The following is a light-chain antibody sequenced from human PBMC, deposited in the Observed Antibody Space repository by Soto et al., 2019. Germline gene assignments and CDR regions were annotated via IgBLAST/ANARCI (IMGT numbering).Light chain of an antibody. V-gene: IGKV3-20*01. CDR3: QQYGSSIT. CDR2: GTS. J-gene: IGKJ5*01. CDR1: QSVSSS. Sequence: ILVTQSPATLSVSPGERATPSCRASQSVSSSLAWYQQKPGQAPRLLIYGTSSRATGIPDRFSGSGSGTDFTLTISRLEPEDFAVFYCQQYGSSITFGQGTRLEIK.